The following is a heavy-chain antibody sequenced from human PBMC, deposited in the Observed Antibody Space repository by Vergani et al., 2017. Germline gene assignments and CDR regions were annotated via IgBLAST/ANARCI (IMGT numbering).Heavy chain of an antibody. CDR1: GFSFRNAW. D-gene: IGHD2-21*02. J-gene: IGHJ6*02. CDR2: IKSTFDRGTT. Sequence: EVQLVESGGGIVKPGGSLRLSCVASGFSFRNAWMNWVRRTPGKGLEWVGRIKSTFDRGTTDYAAAVKGRFTISRDDSKNTLFLQMNGLKTEDIGVYYCTTAPLNGVDGSCDWLRDHHYYGMDVWGQGTTVTVSS. V-gene: IGHV3-15*07. CDR3: TTAPLNGVDGSCDWLRDHHYYGMDV.